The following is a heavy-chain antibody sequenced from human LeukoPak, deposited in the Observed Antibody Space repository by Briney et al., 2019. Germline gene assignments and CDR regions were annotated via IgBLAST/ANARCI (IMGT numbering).Heavy chain of an antibody. J-gene: IGHJ6*02. V-gene: IGHV4-39*01. D-gene: IGHD4-17*01. CDR2: IYYSGST. CDR1: GGSISSSSYY. Sequence: SETLSLTCTVSGGSISSSSYYWGWIRQPPGKGLEWIGSIYYSGSTYYSPSLKSRVTISVDTSKNQFSLKLSSVTAADTAVYYCTTDPDYYYYGMDVWGQGTTVTVSS. CDR3: TTDPDYYYYGMDV.